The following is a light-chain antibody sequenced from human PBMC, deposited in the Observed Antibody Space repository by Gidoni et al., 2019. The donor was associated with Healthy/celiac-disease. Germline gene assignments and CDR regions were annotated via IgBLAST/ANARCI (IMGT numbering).Light chain of an antibody. CDR2: LNSDGSH. J-gene: IGLJ3*02. V-gene: IGLV4-69*02. CDR3: QTWGTGIQV. Sequence: QLVLPQSPSASASLGASDKLTCTLSSGHSSYAIAWPQQQPEKGPRYLMKLNSDGSHSKGDGIPDRFSGSSSGAERYLTISSLQSEDEADYYCQTWGTGIQVFGGGTKLTVL. CDR1: SGHSSYA.